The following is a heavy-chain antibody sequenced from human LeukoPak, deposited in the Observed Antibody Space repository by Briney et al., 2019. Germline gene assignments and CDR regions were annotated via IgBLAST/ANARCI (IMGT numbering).Heavy chain of an antibody. CDR1: GFTFNTYS. J-gene: IGHJ3*02. CDR3: ARDRYGSGTSPDSFDI. D-gene: IGHD3-10*01. V-gene: IGHV3-48*02. Sequence: GGSLRLSCVASGFTFNTYSMNWVRQAPGKGLEWLSYIRSSSSIIYDADSVKGRFTISRDNVKNSLYLQMNTLRDEDTAVYFCARDRYGSGTSPDSFDIWGQGTMVTVSS. CDR2: IRSSSSII.